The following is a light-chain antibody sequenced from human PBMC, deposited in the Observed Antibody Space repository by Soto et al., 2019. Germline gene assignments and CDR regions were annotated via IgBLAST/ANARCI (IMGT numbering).Light chain of an antibody. J-gene: IGKJ1*01. Sequence: EIVLTQSPGTLSLSPGERATLSCRASQSVSSSYLAWYQQKPGQAPRLLIYGASSRATGIPDRFSGSGSGTDFTLTISRLEREDFAVYYCQQYGRSRTFGQGNKVEI. CDR1: QSVSSSY. CDR2: GAS. V-gene: IGKV3-20*01. CDR3: QQYGRSRT.